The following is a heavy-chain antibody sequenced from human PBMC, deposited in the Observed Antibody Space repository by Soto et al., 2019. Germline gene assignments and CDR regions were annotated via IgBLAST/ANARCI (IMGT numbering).Heavy chain of an antibody. D-gene: IGHD2-2*01. Sequence: GGSLRLSCVVSGFTFNNYGINWVRQAPGKGLEWVSTVSKSDYTYYSDSVKGRFTVSRDNAKNSVSLQMNTLRAEDTAVYYCAREDSIIIPAVSDFWGQGTLVTVSS. CDR1: GFTFNNYG. CDR2: VSKSDYT. V-gene: IGHV3-21*01. CDR3: AREDSIIIPAVSDF. J-gene: IGHJ4*02.